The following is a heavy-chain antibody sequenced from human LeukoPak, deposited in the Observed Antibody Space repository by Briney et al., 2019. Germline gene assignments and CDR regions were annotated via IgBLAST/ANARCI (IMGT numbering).Heavy chain of an antibody. CDR2: IRSKANSYAT. Sequence: GGSLRLSCAASGFTFSGSAMHWVRQASGKGLEWVGRIRSKANSYATAYAASVKGRFTISRDDSKNTAYLQMNSLRAEDTAVYYCAKDGYCSSTSCYPAPYWGQGTLVTVSS. D-gene: IGHD2-2*01. V-gene: IGHV3-73*01. CDR3: AKDGYCSSTSCYPAPY. CDR1: GFTFSGSA. J-gene: IGHJ4*02.